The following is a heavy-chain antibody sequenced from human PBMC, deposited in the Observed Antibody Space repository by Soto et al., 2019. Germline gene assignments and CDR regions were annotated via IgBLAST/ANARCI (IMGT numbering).Heavy chain of an antibody. CDR3: ASKPYIVLVVAARDY. Sequence: EVQLLESGGGLVQPGGSLRLSCAASGFTFSSYAMSWDRQAPGKGLEWVSAISGSGGSTYYADSVKGRFTISRDNSKNTLYLQMNSLRAEDTAVHYCASKPYIVLVVAARDYWGQGTLVTVSS. CDR1: GFTFSSYA. CDR2: ISGSGGST. D-gene: IGHD2-15*01. J-gene: IGHJ4*02. V-gene: IGHV3-23*01.